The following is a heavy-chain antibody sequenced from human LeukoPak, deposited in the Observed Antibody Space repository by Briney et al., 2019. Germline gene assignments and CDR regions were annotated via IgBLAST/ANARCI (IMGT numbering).Heavy chain of an antibody. J-gene: IGHJ4*02. CDR3: ARDGFGTGSN. V-gene: IGHV3-30*03. CDR1: GFTFSSYG. CDR2: ISYDGSNK. Sequence: QAGGSLRLSCAASGFTFSSYGMHWVRQAPGKGLEWVAVISYDGSNKYYADSVKGRFTISRDNAKNSLYLQMNTLRADDTAVYYCARDGFGTGSNWGQGTLVTVSS. D-gene: IGHD3-16*01.